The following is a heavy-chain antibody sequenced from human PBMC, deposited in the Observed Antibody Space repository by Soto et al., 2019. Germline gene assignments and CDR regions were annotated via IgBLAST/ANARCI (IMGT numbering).Heavy chain of an antibody. V-gene: IGHV1-18*01. CDR3: ARDQADCSGGSCYSAEYFQH. J-gene: IGHJ1*01. CDR1: GYTFTSHG. Sequence: QVQLVQSGAEVKKPGASVKVSCRASGYTFTSHGISWVRQAPGQGLEWMGRISAYNGNTNYAQNLLDRVTMTTDTSTGTAYMELRSLTSDDTALYYCARDQADCSGGSCYSAEYFQHWGQGTLVTVSS. D-gene: IGHD2-15*01. CDR2: ISAYNGNT.